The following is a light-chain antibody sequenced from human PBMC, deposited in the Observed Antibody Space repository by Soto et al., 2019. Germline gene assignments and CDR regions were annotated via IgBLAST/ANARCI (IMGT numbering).Light chain of an antibody. V-gene: IGKV3-20*01. CDR1: QSVSSNN. J-gene: IGKJ3*01. CDR2: GAS. Sequence: EIVLTQSPGTLSLSPGERASLSCRASQSVSSNNLAWYQQKPGQAPRLLIYGASRRATGIPDGFSGSGSGTDFTLTIDRLEAEDFAVYFCQQYGSSPTSFGPGTKGDI. CDR3: QQYGSSPTS.